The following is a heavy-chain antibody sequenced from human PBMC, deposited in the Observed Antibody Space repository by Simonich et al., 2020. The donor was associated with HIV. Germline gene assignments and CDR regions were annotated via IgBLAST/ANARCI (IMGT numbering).Heavy chain of an antibody. CDR3: ATHGPGSYSSALDI. D-gene: IGHD1-26*01. V-gene: IGHV1-2*06. CDR2: VNPYSRGT. CDR1: GYTFTDYN. Sequence: QVQLVQSGAEVKKPGASVKVSCKASGYTFTDYNIHWVRQDPGQGLECRVQVNPYSRGTDDPQKFQGSVPMTRAKYLNTANMELSRLRSDDTAFYYCATHGPGSYSSALDIWGQGTMVTVSS. J-gene: IGHJ3*02.